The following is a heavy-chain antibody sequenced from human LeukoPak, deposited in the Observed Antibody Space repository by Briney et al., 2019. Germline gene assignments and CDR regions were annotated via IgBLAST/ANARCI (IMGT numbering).Heavy chain of an antibody. CDR2: IYYTGST. J-gene: IGHJ4*02. D-gene: IGHD2-21*02. Sequence: SETLSLTCTVSGGSISSSSYYWGWIRQPPGKGLEWIGRIYYTGSTYYNPSLKSRVTISVDTSKNQFSLKLSSVTAADTAVYYCARHVVVTVFDNWGQGTLVTVSS. CDR1: GGSISSSSYY. V-gene: IGHV4-39*01. CDR3: ARHVVVTVFDN.